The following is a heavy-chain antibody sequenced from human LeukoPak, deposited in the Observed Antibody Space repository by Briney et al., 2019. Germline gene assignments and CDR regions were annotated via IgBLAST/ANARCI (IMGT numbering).Heavy chain of an antibody. CDR1: GFTFSCYG. J-gene: IGHJ4*02. CDR2: IWYDGSNK. Sequence: PGGSLRLSCAASGFTFSCYGMHWVRQAPGKGLEWVAVIWYDGSNKYYADSVKGRFTISRDNSKNTLYLQMNSLRAKDTAVYYCAREGKLTVGFDYWGQGTLVTVSS. V-gene: IGHV3-33*01. CDR3: AREGKLTVGFDY. D-gene: IGHD3-10*01.